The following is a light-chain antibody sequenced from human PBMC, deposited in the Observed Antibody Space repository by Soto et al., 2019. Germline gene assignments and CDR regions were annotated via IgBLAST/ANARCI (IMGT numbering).Light chain of an antibody. J-gene: IGLJ1*01. V-gene: IGLV2-14*03. CDR2: DVS. Sequence: QSVLAQAASVSGSPGQSITISCTGASSDVGTYNSVSWYQQHPGKAPKLMIYDVSKRPSGVSNRFSASKSGNTASLTISGLQAEDEADYYCGSSTGSDTLVFGTGTKVTVL. CDR1: SSDVGTYNS. CDR3: GSSTGSDTLV.